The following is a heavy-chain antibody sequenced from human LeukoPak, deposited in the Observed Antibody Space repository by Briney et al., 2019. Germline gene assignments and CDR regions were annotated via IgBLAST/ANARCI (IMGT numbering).Heavy chain of an antibody. V-gene: IGHV1-69*13. J-gene: IGHJ4*02. CDR2: TIPIFGTA. D-gene: IGHD6-19*01. CDR1: GGTLSSYA. Sequence: GASVKVSCKASGGTLSSYAISWVRQAPGQGLEWMGGTIPIFGTANYAQKFQGRVTITADESTSAAYMELSSLRSEDTAVYYCAGVAGIAVAGTFDYWGQGTLVTVSS. CDR3: AGVAGIAVAGTFDY.